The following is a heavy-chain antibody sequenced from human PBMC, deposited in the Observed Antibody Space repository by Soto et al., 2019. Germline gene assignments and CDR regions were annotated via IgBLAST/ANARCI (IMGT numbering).Heavy chain of an antibody. CDR1: GFTFNNYA. CDR2: IETSDSVT. V-gene: IGHV3-23*05. J-gene: IGHJ4*02. CDR3: AIAYRTSSFDY. Sequence: EVQLMESGGGLVQPGGSLRLSCSDSGFTFNNYALSWVRQAPGRGLEWVSRIETSDSVTYYSDSVRGRFTISRDNSKNTLSLHLHALSAEDTAMYYCAIAYRTSSFDYWGQGTLVTVSS. D-gene: IGHD3-16*01.